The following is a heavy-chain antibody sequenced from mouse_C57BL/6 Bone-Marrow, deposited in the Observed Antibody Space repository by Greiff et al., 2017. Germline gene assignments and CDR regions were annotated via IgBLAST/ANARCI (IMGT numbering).Heavy chain of an antibody. J-gene: IGHJ3*01. CDR3: ARRRYSFAY. V-gene: IGHV1-81*01. Sequence: LMESGAELARPGASVKLSCKASGYTFTSYGISWVKQRTGQGLEWIGEIYPSSGNTYYNEKFKGKATLTADKSSSTSYMELRSLTSEDSAVFFCARRRYSFAYWGQGTLVTVSA. CDR2: IYPSSGNT. CDR1: GYTFTSYG. D-gene: IGHD1-1*01.